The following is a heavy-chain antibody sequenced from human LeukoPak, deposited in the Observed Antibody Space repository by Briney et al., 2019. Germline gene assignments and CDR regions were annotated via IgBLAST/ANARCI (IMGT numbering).Heavy chain of an antibody. CDR2: IRGSTTTT. CDR1: GFTFSTYA. V-gene: IGHV3-23*01. CDR3: AKRYIGHYYCDY. D-gene: IGHD3-16*02. J-gene: IGHJ4*02. Sequence: PGGSLRLSCAASGFTFSTYAMSWVRQAPGKGLEWVSTIRGSTTTTLYADSVKGRFTISRDNSKDTLYLQMNSLRAEDTAVYYCAKRYIGHYYCDYWGQETLVTVSS.